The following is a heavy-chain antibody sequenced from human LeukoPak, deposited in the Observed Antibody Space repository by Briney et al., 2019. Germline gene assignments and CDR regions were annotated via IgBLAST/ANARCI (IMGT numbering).Heavy chain of an antibody. CDR2: IIRSSSYI. J-gene: IGHJ3*02. V-gene: IGHV3-21*03. Sequence: GGSLRLSCAASGFTFSSYSMNWVRQAPGKGLEWVSSIIRSSSYIYYADSVKGRFTISRDNAKNSLYLQMNSLRAEDTAVYYCARVPDRDAFDIWGQGTMVTVSS. D-gene: IGHD3-22*01. CDR3: ARVPDRDAFDI. CDR1: GFTFSSYS.